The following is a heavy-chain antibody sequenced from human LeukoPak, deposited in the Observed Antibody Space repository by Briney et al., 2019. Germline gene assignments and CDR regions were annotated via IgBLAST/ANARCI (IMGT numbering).Heavy chain of an antibody. CDR1: GVSVSSGSYY. CDR3: ASNYGDWLYSDDY. Sequence: SETLSLTCTVSGVSVSSGSYYWSWIRQPPGKGLEWIGYIYYSGSTNYNPSLKSRVTISVDTSKNQFSLKLSSVTAADTAVYYCASNYGDWLYSDDYWGQGTLVTVSS. CDR2: IYYSGST. J-gene: IGHJ4*02. D-gene: IGHD4-17*01. V-gene: IGHV4-61*01.